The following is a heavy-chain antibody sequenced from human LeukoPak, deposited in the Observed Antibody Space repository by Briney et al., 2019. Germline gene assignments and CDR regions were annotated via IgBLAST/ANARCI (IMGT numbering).Heavy chain of an antibody. CDR1: GGSVTTYY. CDR3: ARHEGSTGWYYY. Sequence: SETLSLTCTVPGGSVTTYYWSWIRQPPGKGLEWIAHIYDSGTSSGTTKYNPSLNSRVTISVDRSKNQFSLKLRSVTAADTAVYYCARHEGSTGWYYYWGPGTLVTVSS. D-gene: IGHD6-19*01. CDR2: IYDSGTSSGTT. J-gene: IGHJ4*02. V-gene: IGHV4-59*08.